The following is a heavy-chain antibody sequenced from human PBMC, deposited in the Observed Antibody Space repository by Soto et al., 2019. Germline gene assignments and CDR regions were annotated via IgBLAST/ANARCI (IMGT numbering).Heavy chain of an antibody. J-gene: IGHJ5*02. D-gene: IGHD3-16*01. V-gene: IGHV3-30-3*01. CDR1: GFTFSSYA. CDR2: ISYDGSNK. Sequence: GGSLRLSCAASGFTFSSYAMHWVRQAPGKGLEWVAVISYDGSNKYYADSVKGRFTISRDNSKNTLYLQMNSLRAEDTAVYYCARDDSLGLAPGGARWFDPWGQGTLVTVSS. CDR3: ARDDSLGLAPGGARWFDP.